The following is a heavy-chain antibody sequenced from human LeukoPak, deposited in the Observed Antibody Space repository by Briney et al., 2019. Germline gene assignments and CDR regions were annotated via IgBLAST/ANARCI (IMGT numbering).Heavy chain of an antibody. J-gene: IGHJ4*02. Sequence: GGSLRLSCAASEFTFSSCAMSWVRQAPGKGLEWVSTIIDSGNSIYYADSVKGRFTISRDNSKNTLYLQMNSLRAEDTAVYYCARDRYGGFDYWGQGTLVTVSS. CDR3: ARDRYGGFDY. CDR2: IIDSGNSI. V-gene: IGHV3-23*01. D-gene: IGHD3-16*01. CDR1: EFTFSSCA.